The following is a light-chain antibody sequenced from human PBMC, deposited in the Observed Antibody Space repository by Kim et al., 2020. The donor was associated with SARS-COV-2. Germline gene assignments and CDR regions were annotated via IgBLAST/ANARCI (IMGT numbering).Light chain of an antibody. Sequence: DIQMTQSPSSLSASLGDRVTITCRASQGISKNLAWFQQKPGEAPKFLIYDASSLQGGVPSRFSGGGFGKDFSLTISSLQPDDFAIYFCQQYNSHPITFGQGTRLEIK. J-gene: IGKJ5*01. CDR1: QGISKN. CDR2: DAS. V-gene: IGKV1-16*01. CDR3: QQYNSHPIT.